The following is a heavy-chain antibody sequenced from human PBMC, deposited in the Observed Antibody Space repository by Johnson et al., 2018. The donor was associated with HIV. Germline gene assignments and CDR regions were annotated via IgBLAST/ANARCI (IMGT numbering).Heavy chain of an antibody. CDR2: ISSSGKST. D-gene: IGHD3-22*01. V-gene: IGHV3-11*01. J-gene: IGHJ3*02. CDR3: AKGGYDSEDAFDI. CDR1: GFIFRDYY. Sequence: QMQLVESGGGLVKPGGSLRLSCTVSGFIFRDYYMSWMRQAPGKGLEWVSYISSSGKSTNYADSVKGRFTISRDNAKNSLSLQMNSLRAEDTALYYCAKGGYDSEDAFDIWGQGTMVTVSS.